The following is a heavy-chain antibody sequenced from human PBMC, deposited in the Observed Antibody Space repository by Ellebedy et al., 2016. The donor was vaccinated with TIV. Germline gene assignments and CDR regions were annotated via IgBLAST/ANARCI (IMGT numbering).Heavy chain of an antibody. CDR3: ARDLWGLVAFDRYFDL. J-gene: IGHJ2*01. CDR2: ISAYNGNT. CDR1: GYTFTSYG. Sequence: AASVKVSCKASGYTFTSYGISWVRQAPGQGLEWMGWISAYNGNTNYAQKLQGRVTMTTDTSTSTAYMELRSLRSDDTAVYYCARDLWGLVAFDRYFDLWGRGTLVTVSS. V-gene: IGHV1-18*01. D-gene: IGHD2-15*01.